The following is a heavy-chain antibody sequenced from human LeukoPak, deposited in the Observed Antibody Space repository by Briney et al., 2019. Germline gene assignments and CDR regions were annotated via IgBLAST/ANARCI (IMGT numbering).Heavy chain of an antibody. Sequence: ASVKVSCKASGYTFTSYDINWVRQATGQGLEWMGWMNPNSGNTGYAQKFQGRVTMTRNTSISTAYVELSSLGSEDTAVYYCASLVAGDDAFDIWGQGTMVTVSS. CDR2: MNPNSGNT. D-gene: IGHD6-19*01. V-gene: IGHV1-8*01. CDR3: ASLVAGDDAFDI. CDR1: GYTFTSYD. J-gene: IGHJ3*02.